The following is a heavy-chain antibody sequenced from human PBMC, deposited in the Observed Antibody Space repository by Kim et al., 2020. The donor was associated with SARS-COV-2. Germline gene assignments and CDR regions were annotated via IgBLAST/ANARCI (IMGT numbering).Heavy chain of an antibody. CDR1: GGSISSGGYY. CDR2: IYYSGST. D-gene: IGHD3-10*01. V-gene: IGHV4-31*03. J-gene: IGHJ5*02. Sequence: SETLSLTCTVSGGSISSGGYYWSWIRQHPGKGLEWIGYIYYSGSTYYNPSLKSRVTISVDTSENQFSLKLSSVTAADTAVYYCARDLLGENWFDPWGQGTLVTVSS. CDR3: ARDLLGENWFDP.